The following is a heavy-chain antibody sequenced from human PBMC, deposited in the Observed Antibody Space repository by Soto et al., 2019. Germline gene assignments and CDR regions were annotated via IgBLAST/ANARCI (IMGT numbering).Heavy chain of an antibody. Sequence: GGSLRLSCAASGFTFSSYAMSWVRQAPGKGLEWVSAISGSGGSTYYADSVKGRFTISRDNSKNTLYLQMNSLRAEDTAVYYCAKPETPGYCSGGSCYSVYYYYYGMDVWGQGTTVTVSS. V-gene: IGHV3-23*01. CDR1: GFTFSSYA. CDR3: AKPETPGYCSGGSCYSVYYYYYGMDV. J-gene: IGHJ6*02. CDR2: ISGSGGST. D-gene: IGHD2-15*01.